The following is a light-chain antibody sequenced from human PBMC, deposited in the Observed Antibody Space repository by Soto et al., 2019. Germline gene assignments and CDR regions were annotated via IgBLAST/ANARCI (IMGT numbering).Light chain of an antibody. CDR2: DAS. CDR1: QSVSSS. Sequence: EIVLTQSPATLSLSPGERATLSCRASQSVSSSLAWYQQKPGQAPRLLIYDASNRATGIPARFSGSGSGTDFTLTIRSLEPEDVAVYYCQQYYNWALTFGGRTQVEIK. CDR3: QQYYNWALT. J-gene: IGKJ4*01. V-gene: IGKV3-11*01.